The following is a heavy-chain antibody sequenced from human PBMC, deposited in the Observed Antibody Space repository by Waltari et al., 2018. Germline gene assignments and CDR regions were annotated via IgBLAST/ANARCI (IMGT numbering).Heavy chain of an antibody. CDR3: ARALREGYNKYFDL. CDR2: TPGQPGDA. Sequence: QVQLVQSGAEMREPGASVQVSCQAPVHTFINFGLHWVRQAPGQWLQWLGWTPGQPGDASYAKGVQGSVTMTAVASTSTADLELRSLRSDDTAVYYCARALREGYNKYFDLWGQGTLVAVSS. CDR1: VHTFINFG. J-gene: IGHJ4*02. D-gene: IGHD1-1*01. V-gene: IGHV1-18*01.